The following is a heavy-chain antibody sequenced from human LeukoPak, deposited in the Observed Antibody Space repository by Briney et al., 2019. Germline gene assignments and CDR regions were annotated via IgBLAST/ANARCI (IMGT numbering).Heavy chain of an antibody. V-gene: IGHV3-30*02. Sequence: GGSLRLSCAASGFTFSSYGMHWVRQAPGKGLEWVAFIRYDGSNKYYADSVKGRFTISRDNSKNTLYLQMNSLKTEDTAVYYCTRDQFPMIVVVFDYWGQGTLVTVSS. CDR3: TRDQFPMIVVVFDY. CDR2: IRYDGSNK. CDR1: GFTFSSYG. D-gene: IGHD3-22*01. J-gene: IGHJ4*02.